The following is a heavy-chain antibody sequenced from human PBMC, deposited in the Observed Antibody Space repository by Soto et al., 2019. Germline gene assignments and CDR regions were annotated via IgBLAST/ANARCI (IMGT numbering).Heavy chain of an antibody. J-gene: IGHJ5*02. CDR3: AREDSRWFDP. V-gene: IGHV4-59*11. Sequence: SETLSLTCTVSGGSISSHYWSWIRQPPGKGLEWIGYIYSSGTTTYNPSLLSRVITSMDTSKNQVSLKLRSVTAADTAVYYCAREDSRWFDPWGQGTLVTVSS. CDR1: GGSISSHY. CDR2: IYSSGTT.